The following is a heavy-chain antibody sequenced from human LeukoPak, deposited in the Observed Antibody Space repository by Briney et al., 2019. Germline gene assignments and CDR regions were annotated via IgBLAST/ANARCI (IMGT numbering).Heavy chain of an antibody. CDR3: ARGIIVVVAATSNWFDP. CDR2: ISGGGSNT. V-gene: IGHV3-23*01. J-gene: IGHJ5*02. CDR1: GFTFRSYA. D-gene: IGHD2-15*01. Sequence: GGSLRLSCAASGFTFRSYAMSWVRQAPGKGLEWVSSISGGGSNTYYADSVKGRFTISRDNSKNTLYLQMNSLRAEDTAIYYCARGIIVVVAATSNWFDPWGQGTLVTVSS.